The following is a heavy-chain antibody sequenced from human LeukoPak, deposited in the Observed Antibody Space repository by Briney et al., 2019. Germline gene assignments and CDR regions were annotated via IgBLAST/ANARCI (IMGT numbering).Heavy chain of an antibody. CDR2: INPNSGGT. V-gene: IGHV1-2*02. Sequence: ASVKVSCKASGYTFTGYYMHWVRQAPGQGLEWMGWINPNSGGTNYAQKFQGRVTMTRDTSISTAYMELSRLRSDDTAVYYCATTGTSVQNWFDPWGQGTLVTVSS. CDR3: ATTGTSVQNWFDP. D-gene: IGHD1-1*01. J-gene: IGHJ5*02. CDR1: GYTFTGYY.